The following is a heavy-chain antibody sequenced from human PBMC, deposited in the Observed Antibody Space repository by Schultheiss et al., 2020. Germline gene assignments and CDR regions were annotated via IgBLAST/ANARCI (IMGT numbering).Heavy chain of an antibody. D-gene: IGHD6-13*01. CDR1: GGSFSGYY. CDR2: INHSGST. J-gene: IGHJ4*02. V-gene: IGHV4-34*01. CDR3: ARGDSSSWHYFDY. Sequence: SETLSLTCAVYGGSFSGYYWSWIRQPPGKGLEWIGEINHSGSTNYNPSLKSRVTISVDTSKNQFSLKVNSVTAADTAVYYCARGDSSSWHYFDYWDQGTLVTVSS.